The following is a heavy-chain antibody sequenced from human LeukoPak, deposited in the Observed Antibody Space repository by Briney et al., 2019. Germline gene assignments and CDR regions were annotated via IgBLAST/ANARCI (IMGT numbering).Heavy chain of an antibody. J-gene: IGHJ4*02. D-gene: IGHD3-10*01. CDR2: IYSGGST. Sequence: GGSLRPSCAASGFTFSSNYMSWVRQAPGKGLEWVSVIYSGGSTYYADSVKGRFTISRDNSKNTLYLQMNSLRAEDTAVYYCARTEEGSGSTHFDYWGQGTLVTVSS. CDR3: ARTEEGSGSTHFDY. V-gene: IGHV3-53*01. CDR1: GFTFSSNY.